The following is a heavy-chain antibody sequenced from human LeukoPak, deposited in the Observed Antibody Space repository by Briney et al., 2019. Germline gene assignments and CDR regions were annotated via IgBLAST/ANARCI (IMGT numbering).Heavy chain of an antibody. V-gene: IGHV3-30*02. D-gene: IGHD4-23*01. J-gene: IGHJ4*02. CDR2: VRDDGFDT. CDR1: GLTFTNHG. CDR3: ARDRGKDYFGD. Sequence: GGSLRLSCVTSGLTFTNHGFHWLRQAADKGLEWVAFVRDDGFDTYHSNSVKGRFSISRDDSKNTVYLQMNSLRAEDTALYYCARDRGKDYFGDWGQGTQVTVSS.